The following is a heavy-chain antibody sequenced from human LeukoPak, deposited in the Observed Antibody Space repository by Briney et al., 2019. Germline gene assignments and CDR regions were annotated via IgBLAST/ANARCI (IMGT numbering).Heavy chain of an antibody. CDR1: GGSISSGGYY. J-gene: IGHJ6*02. CDR2: IYHSGST. Sequence: SQTLSLTCTVSGGSISSGGYYWSWIRQPPGKGLEWIGYIYHSGSTYYNPSLKSRVTISVDRSKNQFSLKLSSVTAADTAVYYCARWNYCSGGSCYYYYYGMDVWGQGTTVTVSS. D-gene: IGHD2-15*01. V-gene: IGHV4-30-2*02. CDR3: ARWNYCSGGSCYYYYYGMDV.